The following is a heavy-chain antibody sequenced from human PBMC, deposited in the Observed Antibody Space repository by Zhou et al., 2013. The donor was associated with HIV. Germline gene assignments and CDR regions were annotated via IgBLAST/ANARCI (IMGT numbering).Heavy chain of an antibody. CDR2: INPNSGAT. V-gene: IGHV1-2*02. CDR1: GYTFTDYY. Sequence: QVQLVQSGAEVREPGASVKVSCKASGYTFTDYYMHWVRQAPGQGLEWMGWINPNSGATHYAQKFQGRVTMTRDTSISTAYMEVSRLTFDDTALYFCARGRTVAATGSPPNEKWGRGTWSPSPQ. CDR3: ARGRTVAATGSPPNEK. J-gene: IGHJ4*02. D-gene: IGHD6-19*01.